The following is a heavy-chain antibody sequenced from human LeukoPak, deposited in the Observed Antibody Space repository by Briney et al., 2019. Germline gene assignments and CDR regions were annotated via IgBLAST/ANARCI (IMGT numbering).Heavy chain of an antibody. Sequence: GGSLRLSCAASGFTFSSYSMNWVRQAPGKGLEWVSAISSSSSYIYYADSVKGRFTISRDNAKNSLYLQMNSLRAEDTAVYYCATLSHGKYFDYWGQGTLVTVSS. CDR3: ATLSHGKYFDY. J-gene: IGHJ4*02. CDR1: GFTFSSYS. CDR2: ISSSSSYI. V-gene: IGHV3-21*01.